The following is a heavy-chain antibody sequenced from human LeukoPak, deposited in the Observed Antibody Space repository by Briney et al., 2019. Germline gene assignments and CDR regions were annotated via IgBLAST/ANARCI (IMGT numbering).Heavy chain of an antibody. Sequence: SETLSLTCAVYGGSFSGYYWSWIRQPPGKGLEWIGEINHSGSTNYNPSLKSRVTISVDTSKNQFSLKLNSVTAADTAVYYCARNMGSSWYADYYYYGMDVWGQGTMVTVS. CDR1: GGSFSGYY. J-gene: IGHJ6*02. CDR3: ARNMGSSWYADYYYYGMDV. V-gene: IGHV4-34*01. D-gene: IGHD6-13*01. CDR2: INHSGST.